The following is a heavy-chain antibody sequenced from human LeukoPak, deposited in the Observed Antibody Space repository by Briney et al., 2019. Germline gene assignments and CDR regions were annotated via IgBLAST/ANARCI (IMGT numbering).Heavy chain of an antibody. CDR2: IYYSGST. V-gene: IGHV4-59*01. Sequence: NPSETLSLTCTVSGGSISSYYWSWIRQPPGKGLEWIGYIYYSGSTNYNPSLKSRVTISVDTSKNQFSLKLSSMTAADTAVYYCARVFYDSSGYYGPDYWYFDLWGRGTLVTVSS. J-gene: IGHJ2*01. CDR3: ARVFYDSSGYYGPDYWYFDL. D-gene: IGHD3-22*01. CDR1: GGSISSYY.